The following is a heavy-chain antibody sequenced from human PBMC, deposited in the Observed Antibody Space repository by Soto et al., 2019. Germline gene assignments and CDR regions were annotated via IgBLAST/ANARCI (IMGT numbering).Heavy chain of an antibody. J-gene: IGHJ5*02. D-gene: IGHD6-13*01. CDR1: GFTFSSYA. Sequence: EVQLLESGGGLVQPGGSLRLSCAASGFTFSSYAMSWVRQAPGKGLVWVSGISGSGGSTYYADSVKGRFTISRDNYKNTLYLQMNSLRAEDTAVYYCARDRDSSNWYAPGDWFDPWGQGTLVTVSS. V-gene: IGHV3-23*01. CDR3: ARDRDSSNWYAPGDWFDP. CDR2: ISGSGGST.